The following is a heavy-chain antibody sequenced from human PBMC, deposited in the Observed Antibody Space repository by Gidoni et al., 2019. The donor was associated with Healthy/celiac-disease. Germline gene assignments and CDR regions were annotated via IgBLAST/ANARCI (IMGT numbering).Heavy chain of an antibody. CDR3: ARPHEINCGGDCSIGY. V-gene: IGHV1-8*01. Sequence: QVQLVQSAAEVKKPGASVTVSCKASGYTFTSYDINWVRQATGQGLEWMGWMNPNSGNTGHAQKFQGRVTMTRNTSISTAYMELSSLRSEDTAVYYCARPHEINCGGDCSIGYWGQGTLVTVSS. CDR2: MNPNSGNT. CDR1: GYTFTSYD. D-gene: IGHD2-21*01. J-gene: IGHJ4*02.